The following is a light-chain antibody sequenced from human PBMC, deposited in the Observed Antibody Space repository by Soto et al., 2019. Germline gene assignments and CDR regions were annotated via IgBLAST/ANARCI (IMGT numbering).Light chain of an antibody. CDR1: SSDVGGYNY. J-gene: IGLJ1*01. V-gene: IGLV2-14*01. CDR2: DVS. Sequence: QSALTQPASVSGSPGQSITISCTGTSSDVGGYNYVSWYQQHPGKAPKLMIYDVSNRPSGVSNRFSGSKSGNTASLTISGVQAEDEADYYCSSYTSRSTLGVFGTGTKLTVL. CDR3: SSYTSRSTLGV.